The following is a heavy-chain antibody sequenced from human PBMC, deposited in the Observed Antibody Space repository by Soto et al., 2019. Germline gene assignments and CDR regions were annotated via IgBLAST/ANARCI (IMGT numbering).Heavy chain of an antibody. J-gene: IGHJ5*02. CDR2: IIPIFGTA. D-gene: IGHD5-18*01. Sequence: ASVKVSCKASRGTFSSYAISWVRQAPGQGLEWMGGIIPIFGTANYAQKFQGRVTITADESTSTAYMELSSLRSEDTAVYYCARVDTAMGGIDPWGQGTLVTVSS. V-gene: IGHV1-69*13. CDR3: ARVDTAMGGIDP. CDR1: RGTFSSYA.